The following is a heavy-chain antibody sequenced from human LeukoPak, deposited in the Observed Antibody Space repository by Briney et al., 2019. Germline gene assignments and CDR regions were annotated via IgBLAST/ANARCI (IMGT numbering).Heavy chain of an antibody. CDR2: ISSSCSTI. J-gene: IGHJ4*02. D-gene: IGHD6-13*01. V-gene: IGHV3-11*01. CDR3: ARQGHRIAAAGTGY. CDR1: GFTFSDYY. Sequence: GGSQRLSCAASGFTFSDYYMSWIRQAPGKGLEGVSYISSSCSTIYYADSVKGRFPSSRDNAKTSLYLQMNSLRAEDTAVYYCARQGHRIAAAGTGYWGQGTLVTVSS.